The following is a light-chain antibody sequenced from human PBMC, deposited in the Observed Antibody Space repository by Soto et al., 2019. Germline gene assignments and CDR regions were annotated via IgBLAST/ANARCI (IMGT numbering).Light chain of an antibody. J-gene: IGKJ1*01. V-gene: IGKV3-20*01. Sequence: EIVLTQSPGTLSLSPGERATLSCRASQSVSSSYLAWYQQKPGQAPRLLIYGASSRATGIPDRFSGSGSGTDFTLTISRLEPEDFAVYYCQQYGSSPGTFGQWTKVEIK. CDR3: QQYGSSPGT. CDR2: GAS. CDR1: QSVSSSY.